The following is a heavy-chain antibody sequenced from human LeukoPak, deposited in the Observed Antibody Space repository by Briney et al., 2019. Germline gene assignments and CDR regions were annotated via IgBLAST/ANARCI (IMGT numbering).Heavy chain of an antibody. CDR2: LSAYNGNT. CDR1: GYTFTSYG. V-gene: IGHV1-18*04. Sequence: ASVKVSCKASGYTFTSYGISWVRQAPGQGLAWMGWLSAYNGNTNYAQKLQGRVTMTTDTSTSTAYMELRSLRSDDTAVYYCARRPGYSGYDPNWFDPWGQGTLVTVSS. CDR3: ARRPGYSGYDPNWFDP. D-gene: IGHD5-12*01. J-gene: IGHJ5*02.